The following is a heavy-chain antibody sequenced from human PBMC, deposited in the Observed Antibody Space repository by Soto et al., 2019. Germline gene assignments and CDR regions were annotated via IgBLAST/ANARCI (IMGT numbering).Heavy chain of an antibody. V-gene: IGHV4-4*02. CDR3: ARFQGVVPTQAFDP. Sequence: QVYLQESGPGLVKPSGTLSLTCGISGGSISSINWWSWVRQTPGKGLEWIGDIYHNGRSNYNPSLKSRVTLSIDKSKNQFFLNLTTVTAADTAVFYCARFQGVVPTQAFDPWGQGTLVIVPS. CDR1: GGSISSINW. D-gene: IGHD2-15*01. CDR2: IYHNGRS. J-gene: IGHJ5*02.